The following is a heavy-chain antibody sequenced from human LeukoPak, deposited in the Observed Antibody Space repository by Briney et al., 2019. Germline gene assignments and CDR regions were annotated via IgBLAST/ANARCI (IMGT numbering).Heavy chain of an antibody. CDR1: EYSFTNYW. CDR3: ALWKVRGAAHDY. Sequence: GESLKISCKGSEYSFTNYWIAWVRQMPGKGLEWMGTIYPGDSDTRYSPSLQGQVTISADKSISTAYLQWSSLKASDTAMYYCALWKVRGAAHDYWGQGTLVTVSS. D-gene: IGHD3-10*01. V-gene: IGHV5-51*01. J-gene: IGHJ4*02. CDR2: IYPGDSDT.